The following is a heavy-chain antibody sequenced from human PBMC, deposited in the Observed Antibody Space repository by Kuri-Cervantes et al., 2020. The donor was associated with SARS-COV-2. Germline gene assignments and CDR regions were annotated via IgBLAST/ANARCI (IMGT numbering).Heavy chain of an antibody. J-gene: IGHJ6*03. D-gene: IGHD5-18*01. CDR1: GGTFSSYA. CDR2: IIPILGTA. Sequence: SVKVSCKASGGTFSSYAISWVRQAPGQGLEWMGRIIPILGTANYAQKFQGRVTITADKSTSTAYMELSSLRSEDTAVNYCAREAAMATGDYYYYMDVWGKGTTVTVSS. CDR3: AREAAMATGDYYYYMDV. V-gene: IGHV1-69*04.